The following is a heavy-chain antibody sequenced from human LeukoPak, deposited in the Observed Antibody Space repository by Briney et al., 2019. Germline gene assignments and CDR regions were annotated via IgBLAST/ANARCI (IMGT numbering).Heavy chain of an antibody. D-gene: IGHD1-26*01. CDR1: GFTFSSYA. CDR2: ISDSGDTT. J-gene: IGHJ3*02. Sequence: GGSLRLSCAASGFTFSSYAMSWVRQAPGKGLEWVSGISDSGDTTYYADSVKGRFTISRDNSNNTLYVQMNSLRVEDTAVYFCAKDRRGGSYYAATLDIWGPGTMVTVSS. CDR3: AKDRRGGSYYAATLDI. V-gene: IGHV3-23*01.